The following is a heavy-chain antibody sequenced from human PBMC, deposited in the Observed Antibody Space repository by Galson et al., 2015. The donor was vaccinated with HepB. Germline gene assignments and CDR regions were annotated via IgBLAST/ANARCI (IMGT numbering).Heavy chain of an antibody. J-gene: IGHJ4*02. V-gene: IGHV3-73*01. CDR3: TRPATVTTSDY. CDR1: GFTFSGSA. Sequence: SLRLSCAASGFTFSGSAMHWVRQASGKGLEWVGRIRSKANSYATAYAASVKGRFTISRDDSKNTAYLQMNSLKTEDTAVYYCTRPATVTTSDYWGQGTLVTVSS. D-gene: IGHD4-17*01. CDR2: IRSKANSYAT.